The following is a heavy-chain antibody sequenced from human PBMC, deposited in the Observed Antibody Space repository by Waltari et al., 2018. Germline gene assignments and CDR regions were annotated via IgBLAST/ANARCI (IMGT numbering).Heavy chain of an antibody. D-gene: IGHD3-3*02. Sequence: EVQLVESGGGLVQPGGSLRLSCAASGFTFSSYSMNWVRQAPGKGLEWVSYISSSSSTIYYADSVKGRFTISRDNAKNSLYLQMNSLRAEDTAVYYCAREDSMLDYWVQGTLVTVSS. V-gene: IGHV3-48*01. J-gene: IGHJ4*02. CDR3: AREDSMLDY. CDR2: ISSSSSTI. CDR1: GFTFSSYS.